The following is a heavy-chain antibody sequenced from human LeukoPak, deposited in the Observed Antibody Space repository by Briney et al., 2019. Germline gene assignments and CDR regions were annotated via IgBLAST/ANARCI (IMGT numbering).Heavy chain of an antibody. V-gene: IGHV1-2*02. Sequence: GASVKVSCKASGYTLTGHNLHWVRQAPGQGLEWMGWINPNSGDTNYAQKFQGRVTMTRDTSISTAYMELSTLRSDDTAVFYCARRHGSGSDYRGVDYWGQGTLVTVSS. J-gene: IGHJ4*02. CDR3: ARRHGSGSDYRGVDY. CDR2: INPNSGDT. D-gene: IGHD3-10*01. CDR1: GYTLTGHN.